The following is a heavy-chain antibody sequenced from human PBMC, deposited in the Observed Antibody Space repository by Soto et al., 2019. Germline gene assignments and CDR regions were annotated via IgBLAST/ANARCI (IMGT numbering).Heavy chain of an antibody. CDR1: GGSVSSGSYY. Sequence: QVQLQESGPGLVKPSETLSLTCTVSGGSVSSGSYYWSWIRQPPGKGLEWIGYIYYSGSTKYKPSLKSRVTIPVDTSKNQFSLKLSSLTAADTAVYYCAREVDYWENWFDPWGQVTLFTVSS. CDR3: AREVDYWENWFDP. D-gene: IGHD2-8*02. V-gene: IGHV4-61*01. CDR2: IYYSGST. J-gene: IGHJ5*02.